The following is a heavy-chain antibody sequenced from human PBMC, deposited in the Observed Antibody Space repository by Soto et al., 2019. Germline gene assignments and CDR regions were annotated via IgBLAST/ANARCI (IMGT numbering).Heavy chain of an antibody. CDR2: ISSNGGST. CDR1: GFTFSSYA. J-gene: IGHJ2*01. D-gene: IGHD3-22*01. CDR3: VKDGLPYDSSGYFLYWYFDL. Sequence: QPGGSLRLSCSASGFTFSSYAMHWVRQAPGKGLEYVSAISSNGGSTYYADSVKGRFTISRDNSKNTLYLQMSSLRAEDTAVYYCVKDGLPYDSSGYFLYWYFDLWGRGTLVTVSS. V-gene: IGHV3-64D*08.